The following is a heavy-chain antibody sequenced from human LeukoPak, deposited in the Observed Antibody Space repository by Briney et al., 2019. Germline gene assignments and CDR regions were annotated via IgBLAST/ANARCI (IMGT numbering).Heavy chain of an antibody. Sequence: SVKVSCKASGGTFSSYAISWVRQAPGQGLEWMGGIIPIFGTANYAQKFQGRVTITADEPTSTTYMELSSLRSEDTAVYYCARGASLRRGHGMDVWGQGTTVTVSS. CDR1: GGTFSSYA. J-gene: IGHJ6*02. CDR2: IIPIFGTA. V-gene: IGHV1-69*13. CDR3: ARGASLRRGHGMDV. D-gene: IGHD2-15*01.